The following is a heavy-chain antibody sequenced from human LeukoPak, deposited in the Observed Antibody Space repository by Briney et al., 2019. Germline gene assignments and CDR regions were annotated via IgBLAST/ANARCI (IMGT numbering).Heavy chain of an antibody. V-gene: IGHV3-30-3*01. J-gene: IGHJ4*02. CDR3: ARSVSGVWLFDY. CDR2: SSSDEAYK. D-gene: IGHD5/OR15-5a*01. Sequence: GGSLRLSCAASGFPFTVYPTHWVRQAPGKGLEWVSVSSSDEAYKFYADFVRGRFTISRDNSKNRLYLQMSDLRAEDTAVYFCARSVSGVWLFDYWGRGTLVTASS. CDR1: GFPFTVYP.